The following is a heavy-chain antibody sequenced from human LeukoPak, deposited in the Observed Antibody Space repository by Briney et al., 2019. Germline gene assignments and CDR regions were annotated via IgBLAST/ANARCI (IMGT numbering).Heavy chain of an antibody. D-gene: IGHD5-12*01. CDR3: ARTEYSGYDL. V-gene: IGHV3-48*02. CDR1: GFTFSYYK. Sequence: PGGSLRLSCAASGFTFSYYKMNWVRQAPGKGLEWVSYITGSSTTIYYADSVKGRFTVSRDNAKNSLYLQMSSLRDEATAVYYCARTEYSGYDLWGQGTLVTVSS. CDR2: ITGSSTTI. J-gene: IGHJ5*02.